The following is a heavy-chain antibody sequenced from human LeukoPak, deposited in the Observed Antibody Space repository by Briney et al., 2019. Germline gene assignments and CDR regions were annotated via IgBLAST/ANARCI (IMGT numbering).Heavy chain of an antibody. J-gene: IGHJ5*02. CDR1: GASITDYY. CDR2: IHISGKT. CDR3: ARHLGEGTYPMDR. V-gene: IGHV4-59*08. Sequence: SETLSLTCTVSGASITDYYWSWIRQTPEMGLEYIGYIHISGKTYNNPSLKGRVTVSLDTSQNQFSLKLTSVTAADTAVYYCARHLGEGTYPMDRWGQGILVTVSS. D-gene: IGHD1-26*01.